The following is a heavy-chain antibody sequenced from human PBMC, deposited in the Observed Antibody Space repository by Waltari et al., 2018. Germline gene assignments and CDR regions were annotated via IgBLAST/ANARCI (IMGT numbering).Heavy chain of an antibody. CDR3: ARDRTGDDGFDI. CDR2: IYSGGST. D-gene: IGHD7-27*01. Sequence: EVQLVESGGGLIQPGGSLRLSCAASGFTVSNSYMSCVRQAPGKGLEWVSVIYSGGSTYFADSVKGRFTISRDNSKNTLYLQMNSLRAEDTAVYYCARDRTGDDGFDIWGQGTMVTVSS. V-gene: IGHV3-53*01. CDR1: GFTVSNSY. J-gene: IGHJ3*02.